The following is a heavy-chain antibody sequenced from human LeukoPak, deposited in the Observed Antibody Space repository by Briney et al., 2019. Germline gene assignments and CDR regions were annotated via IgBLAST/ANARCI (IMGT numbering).Heavy chain of an antibody. CDR2: INPNSGVT. J-gene: IGHJ5*02. Sequence: ASVKVSCKASGYTFTGYDMHWVRQAPGQGLEWMGWINPNSGVTNYAQKFQGRVTMTRGTSITTSYMELRRLSSDDTAVYYCATNYYDTSPWGQGTLVTVSS. V-gene: IGHV1-2*02. CDR1: GYTFTGYD. CDR3: ATNYYDTSP. D-gene: IGHD3-9*01.